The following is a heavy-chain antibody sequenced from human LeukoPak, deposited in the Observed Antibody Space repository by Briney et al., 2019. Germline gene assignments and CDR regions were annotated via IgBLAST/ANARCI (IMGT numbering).Heavy chain of an antibody. CDR3: ARQPPGQQLVLVEFFGY. J-gene: IGHJ4*02. D-gene: IGHD6-13*01. Sequence: NPSETLSLTCAVSGYSISSGYYWGWIRQPPGKGLEWIGSIYHSGSTYYNPSLKSRVTISVDTSKNQFSLKLSSVTAADTAVYYCARQPPGQQLVLVEFFGYWGQGTLVTVSS. CDR1: GYSISSGYY. V-gene: IGHV4-38-2*01. CDR2: IYHSGST.